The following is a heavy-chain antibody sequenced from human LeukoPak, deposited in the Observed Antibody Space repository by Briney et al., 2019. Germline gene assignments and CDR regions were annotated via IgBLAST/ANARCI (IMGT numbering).Heavy chain of an antibody. CDR2: ISGSGDST. Sequence: QSGGSLRLSCAASGFTFSSYAMSWVRQAPGKGLEWVSAISGSGDSTYYADSVKGRFTISRDNSKNTLYLQMNSLRAEDTAVYYCAKDGRGVGATTRNYWGQGTLVTVSS. D-gene: IGHD1-26*01. J-gene: IGHJ4*02. CDR1: GFTFSSYA. CDR3: AKDGRGVGATTRNY. V-gene: IGHV3-23*01.